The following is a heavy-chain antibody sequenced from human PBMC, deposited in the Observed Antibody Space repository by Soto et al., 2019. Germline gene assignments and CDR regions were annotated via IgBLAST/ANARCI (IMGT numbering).Heavy chain of an antibody. CDR1: GFSLSNARMG. CDR2: IFSNDEK. CDR3: ARIGDAAAYYYYGMDV. J-gene: IGHJ6*02. Sequence: QVTLKESGPVLVKPTETLTLTCTVSGFSLSNARMGVSWIRQPPGKALEWLAHIFSNDEKSYSTSLKSRLTISKDPSKSQVVLTMTNMDPVDTATYYCARIGDAAAYYYYGMDVWGQGTTVTVSS. D-gene: IGHD2-2*01. V-gene: IGHV2-26*01.